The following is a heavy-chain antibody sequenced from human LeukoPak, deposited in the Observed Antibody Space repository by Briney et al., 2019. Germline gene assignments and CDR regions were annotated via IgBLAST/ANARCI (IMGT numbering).Heavy chain of an antibody. CDR1: GGSISSGSYY. D-gene: IGHD1-1*01. Sequence: SETLSLTCTVSGGSISSGSYYWSWIRQPAGKGLEWIGRIYTSGSTNYNPSLKSRVTISVDTSKSQFSLKLSSVTAADTAVYYCARAPPYSGTPYYWGQGTLVTVSS. J-gene: IGHJ4*01. CDR3: ARAPPYSGTPYY. CDR2: IYTSGST. V-gene: IGHV4-61*02.